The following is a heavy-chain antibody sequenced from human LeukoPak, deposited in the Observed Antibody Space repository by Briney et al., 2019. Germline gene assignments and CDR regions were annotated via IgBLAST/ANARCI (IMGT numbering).Heavy chain of an antibody. CDR1: GFTFSNYA. Sequence: GGSLRLSCEASGFTFSNYAMNWVRQVPGKGPEWVSAIIGNGDSAYYADSVRGRFTISRDNSKNTLYLQMNSLRSEDTAVYYCAKEKVFTSTSWTTIEYWGQGTLVTVSS. J-gene: IGHJ4*02. CDR2: IIGNGDSA. D-gene: IGHD6-13*01. CDR3: AKEKVFTSTSWTTIEY. V-gene: IGHV3-23*01.